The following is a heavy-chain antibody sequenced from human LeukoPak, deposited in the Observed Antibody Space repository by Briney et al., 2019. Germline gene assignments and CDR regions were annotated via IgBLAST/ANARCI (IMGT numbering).Heavy chain of an antibody. Sequence: GGSLRLSCAASGFTFSSYWMHWVRQAPGKGLVWVSRMNSDGSSTSYADSVKGRFTISRDNAKNTLYLQMNSLRAEDTAVYYCARGYYDSSGFYLGYWGQGTLVTASS. J-gene: IGHJ4*02. CDR3: ARGYYDSSGFYLGY. D-gene: IGHD3-22*01. CDR1: GFTFSSYW. CDR2: MNSDGSST. V-gene: IGHV3-74*01.